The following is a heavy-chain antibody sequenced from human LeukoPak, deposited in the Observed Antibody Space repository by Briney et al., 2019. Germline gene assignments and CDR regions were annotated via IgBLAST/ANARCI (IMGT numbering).Heavy chain of an antibody. CDR3: ARERWGYRGSYIDY. D-gene: IGHD1-26*01. V-gene: IGHV3-53*04. Sequence: GGSLRLSCAASGFTVSSNYMSWVRQAPGKGLEWVSVIYSGGSTYYADSVKGRFTISRHNSKNTLYLQMNSLRAEDTAVYYCARERWGYRGSYIDYWGQGTLVTVSS. J-gene: IGHJ4*02. CDR1: GFTVSSNY. CDR2: IYSGGST.